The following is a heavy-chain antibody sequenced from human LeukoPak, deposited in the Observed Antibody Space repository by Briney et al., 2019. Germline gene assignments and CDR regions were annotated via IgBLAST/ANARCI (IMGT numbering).Heavy chain of an antibody. D-gene: IGHD2-2*02. Sequence: GGSLRLSCAASGFTFSSYGMHWVRQAPGKGLEWVAFIRYDGSNKYYADSVKGRFTISRDNSKNTLYLQMNSLRAEDTAVYYCAKGTSCYICYYYYMDVWGQGTTVTVSS. CDR1: GFTFSSYG. V-gene: IGHV3-30*02. CDR3: AKGTSCYICYYYYMDV. CDR2: IRYDGSNK. J-gene: IGHJ6*03.